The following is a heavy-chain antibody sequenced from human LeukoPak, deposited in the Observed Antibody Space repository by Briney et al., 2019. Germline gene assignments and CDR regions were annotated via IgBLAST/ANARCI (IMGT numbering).Heavy chain of an antibody. J-gene: IGHJ6*02. CDR2: IYYSGST. V-gene: IGHV4-38-2*02. D-gene: IGHD3-9*01. CDR1: GYPISSGYY. CDR3: ARTYYDILTGYYTAPYYYYGMDV. Sequence: PSETLSLTCTVSGYPISSGYYWGWIRQPPGKGLEWIGSIYYSGSTYYNPSLKSRVTISVDTSKNQFSLKLSSVTAADTAVYYCARTYYDILTGYYTAPYYYYGMDVWGQGTTVTVSS.